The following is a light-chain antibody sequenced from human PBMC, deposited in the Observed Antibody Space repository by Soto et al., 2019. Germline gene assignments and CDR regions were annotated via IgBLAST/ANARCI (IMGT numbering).Light chain of an antibody. V-gene: IGLV2-14*01. CDR2: DVS. CDR1: SSDVGGYNY. Sequence: QSALTQPASVSGSPGQSITISCTGTSSDVGGYNYVSWYQQHPGKAPKLMIYDVSNRPSGVSNRFSGSKSGNTASLTISGLQAEDEADYYCSPYRSSSTLNVFGTGTKLTVL. CDR3: SPYRSSSTLNV. J-gene: IGLJ1*01.